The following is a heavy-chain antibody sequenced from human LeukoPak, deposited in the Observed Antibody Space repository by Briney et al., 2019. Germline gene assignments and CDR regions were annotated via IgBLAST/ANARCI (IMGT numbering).Heavy chain of an antibody. V-gene: IGHV1-24*01. CDR1: GYTLTELS. D-gene: IGHD3-10*01. CDR2: FDPEDGET. J-gene: IGHJ5*02. CDR3: ARGHYYGSGSPFWFDP. Sequence: ASVKVSCKVSGYTLTELSMHWVRQAPGKGLEWMGGFDPEDGETIYAQKFQGRVTITADESTSTAYMELSSLRSEDTAVYYCARGHYYGSGSPFWFDPWGQGTLVTVSS.